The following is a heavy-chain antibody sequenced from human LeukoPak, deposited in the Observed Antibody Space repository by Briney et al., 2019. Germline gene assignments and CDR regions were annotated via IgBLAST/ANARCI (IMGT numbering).Heavy chain of an antibody. D-gene: IGHD2-2*01. CDR1: GFTFSLYT. CDR3: ARGALGYCSSTSCAPDPPFDS. V-gene: IGHV3-30*04. J-gene: IGHJ4*02. CDR2: ISYDGSNK. Sequence: GGSLRLSCAASGFTFSLYTMHWVRQVPGKGLERVAVISYDGSNKYYADSVKGRFTISRDNSKNTLYLQMNSLRAEDTAVYYCARGALGYCSSTSCAPDPPFDSWGQGTLVTVSS.